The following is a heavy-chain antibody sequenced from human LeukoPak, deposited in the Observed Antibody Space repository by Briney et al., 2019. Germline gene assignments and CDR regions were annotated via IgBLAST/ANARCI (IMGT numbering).Heavy chain of an antibody. CDR1: GYPYTSYG. CDR3: ARDPERRPLDY. Sequence: ASVKVSCKASGYPYTSYGISWVRQAPGQGLEGVGGISAYNGITKFSQRLQGRVNMTTDTSTNTAYMELRTLRSDDTDVYYCARDPERRPLDYWGQGTLVTVSS. D-gene: IGHD1-1*01. J-gene: IGHJ4*02. V-gene: IGHV1-18*01. CDR2: ISAYNGIT.